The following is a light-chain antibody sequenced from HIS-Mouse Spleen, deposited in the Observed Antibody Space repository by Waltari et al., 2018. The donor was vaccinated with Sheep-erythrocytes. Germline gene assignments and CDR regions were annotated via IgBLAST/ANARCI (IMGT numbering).Light chain of an antibody. V-gene: IGLV2-23*01. CDR2: EGS. CDR1: SSDVGSYNL. Sequence: QSALTQPASVSGSPGQSITIPCTGTSSDVGSYNLVSWYQQHPGKAPKLMNYEGSKRASGASNRFSGSKSGNTASLTISGLQAEDEADDYCCSYAGSSTPWVFGGGTKLTVL. J-gene: IGLJ3*02. CDR3: CSYAGSSTPWV.